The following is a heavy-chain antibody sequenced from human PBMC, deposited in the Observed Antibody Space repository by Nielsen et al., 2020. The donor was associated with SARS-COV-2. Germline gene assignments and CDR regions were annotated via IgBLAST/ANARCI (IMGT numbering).Heavy chain of an antibody. CDR2: ISWNSGSI. CDR3: AKDMAVAGRG. V-gene: IGHV3-9*01. J-gene: IGHJ4*02. D-gene: IGHD6-19*01. CDR1: GFTFDDYA. Sequence: LKISCAASGFTFDDYAMHWVRQAPGKGLEWVSGISWNSGSIGSADSVKGRFTISRDNAKNSLYLQMNSLRAEDTALYYCAKDMAVAGRGWGQGTLVTVSS.